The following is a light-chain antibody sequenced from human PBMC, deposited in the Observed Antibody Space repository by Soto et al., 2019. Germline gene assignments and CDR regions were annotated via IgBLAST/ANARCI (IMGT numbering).Light chain of an antibody. V-gene: IGKV1-5*01. Sequence: DIQMTQSPSTLSGSIGDRVTITCRASRSISNWVAWYQQQPGKAPKLLISDASTLERGVPSRFSGNGSGTEFTLTISSLQPDDFATYYCQQYDSYSWTFGQGTKVEIK. J-gene: IGKJ1*01. CDR3: QQYDSYSWT. CDR2: DAS. CDR1: RSISNW.